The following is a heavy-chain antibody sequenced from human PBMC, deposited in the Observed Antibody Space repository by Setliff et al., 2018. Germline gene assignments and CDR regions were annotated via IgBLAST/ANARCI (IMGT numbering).Heavy chain of an antibody. Sequence: SETLSLTCTVSGGSTRDYYWNWIRQSPGKGLEWIGYIYYRGSTNYNSSLKSRVTISIDMSTNQFSLKLTSATAADTAIYFCAAVGIATGGGWFDPWGQGTLVTVSS. CDR1: GGSTRDYY. CDR2: IYYRGST. J-gene: IGHJ5*02. CDR3: AAVGIATGGGWFDP. V-gene: IGHV4-59*01. D-gene: IGHD2-21*01.